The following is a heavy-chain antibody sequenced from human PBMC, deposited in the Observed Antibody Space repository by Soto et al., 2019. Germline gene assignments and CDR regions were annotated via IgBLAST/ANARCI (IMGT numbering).Heavy chain of an antibody. Sequence: QVQLVESGGGVVQPGWSLRLSCAASGFTFSSYAMHWVRQSPGKGLEWVAVISYDGSNKYYSGSVKGRFTISRDNSKNTLYLQMNRLRADDTAVYYWASTLDVWGQGPTVTGSS. V-gene: IGHV3-30-3*01. J-gene: IGHJ6*02. CDR1: GFTFSSYA. CDR2: ISYDGSNK. CDR3: ASTLDV.